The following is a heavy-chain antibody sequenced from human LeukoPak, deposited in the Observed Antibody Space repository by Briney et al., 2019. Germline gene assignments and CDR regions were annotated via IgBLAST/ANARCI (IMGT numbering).Heavy chain of an antibody. Sequence: KPSETLSLTCTVSGGSISSYYWSWIRQPPGKGLEWIGYIYYSGSTNYNPSLKSRVTISVDTSKNQFSLKLSSVTAADTAVYYCARETTVIRYGMDVWGQGTTVTVSS. CDR1: GGSISSYY. V-gene: IGHV4-59*01. D-gene: IGHD4-11*01. CDR3: ARETTVIRYGMDV. J-gene: IGHJ6*02. CDR2: IYYSGST.